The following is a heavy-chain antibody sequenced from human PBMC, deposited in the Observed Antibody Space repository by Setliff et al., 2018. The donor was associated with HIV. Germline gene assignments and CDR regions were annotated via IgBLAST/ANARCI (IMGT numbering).Heavy chain of an antibody. CDR1: GFTFSPHA. CDR3: ARISVASRYNSDMDV. Sequence: GGSLRLSCAASGFTFSPHAMRWVRQAPGKGLEWVAFIRSDETNKYYSDSVKGRFTISRDTSKNTLFLQINSLRPEDTAVYYCARISVASRYNSDMDVWGKGTTVTVSS. V-gene: IGHV3-30*02. D-gene: IGHD5-12*01. CDR2: IRSDETNK. J-gene: IGHJ6*03.